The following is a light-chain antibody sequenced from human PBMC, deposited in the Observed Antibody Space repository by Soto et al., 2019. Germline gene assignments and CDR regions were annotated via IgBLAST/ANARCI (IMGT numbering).Light chain of an antibody. Sequence: QAVLTQPASVSGSPGQSITISCTGTSSDVGGYNYVSWYQQHPGKAPKLMIYDVSNRPSGVSNRFSGSKSGNTASLTISWLQAEDEADYYCSSYTSSSTLLFGGGTKLTVL. CDR2: DVS. CDR1: SSDVGGYNY. J-gene: IGLJ2*01. V-gene: IGLV2-14*01. CDR3: SSYTSSSTLL.